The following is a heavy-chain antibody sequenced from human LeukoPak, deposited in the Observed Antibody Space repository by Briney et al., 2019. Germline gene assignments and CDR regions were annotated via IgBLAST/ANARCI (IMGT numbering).Heavy chain of an antibody. Sequence: PSETLSLTCTVSGGSISSYYWSWIRQAAGKGLEWIGRIYTSGSTNYNPSLKSRVTMSVDTSKNQFSLKLSSVTAADTAVYYCARGSNYYGSGSYYQPYYYYYMDVWGKGTTVTISS. D-gene: IGHD3-10*01. CDR3: ARGSNYYGSGSYYQPYYYYYMDV. CDR2: IYTSGST. J-gene: IGHJ6*03. V-gene: IGHV4-4*07. CDR1: GGSISSYY.